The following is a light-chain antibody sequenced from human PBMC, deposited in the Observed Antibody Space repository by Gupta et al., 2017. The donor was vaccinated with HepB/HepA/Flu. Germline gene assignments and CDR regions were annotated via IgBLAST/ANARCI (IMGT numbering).Light chain of an antibody. J-gene: IGLJ2*01. CDR3: QSGDSRTVV. V-gene: IGLV3-1*01. CDR2: KDT. Sequence: SYELTQPPSVSVSPGQTASITCSGDKLGDKYACWYQQKPGQSPVVVIYKDTKRPSGIPERFSGSNSANTATLTIRGTQAVDEDDYYCQSGDSRTVVFGGGTKLTVL. CDR1: KLGDKY.